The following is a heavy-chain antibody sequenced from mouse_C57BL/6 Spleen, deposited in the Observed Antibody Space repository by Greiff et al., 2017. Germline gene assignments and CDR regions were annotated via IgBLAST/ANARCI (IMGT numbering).Heavy chain of an antibody. V-gene: IGHV5-17*01. Sequence: EVMLVESGGGLVKPGGSLTLSCAASGFTFSDYGMHWVRQAPEKGLEWVAYISSGSSTIYYADTVKGRFTISRDNAKNTLFLQMTSLRSEETAMYYCARKTGTSWFAYWGQGTLVTVSA. D-gene: IGHD4-1*01. CDR3: ARKTGTSWFAY. CDR2: ISSGSSTI. J-gene: IGHJ3*01. CDR1: GFTFSDYG.